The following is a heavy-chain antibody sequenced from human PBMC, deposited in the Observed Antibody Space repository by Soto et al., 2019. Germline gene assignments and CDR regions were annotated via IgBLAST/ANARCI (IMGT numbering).Heavy chain of an antibody. V-gene: IGHV1-69*06. CDR3: ARLAVAAPWWYYGMDV. D-gene: IGHD6-19*01. Sequence: QVQLVQSGAEVKKPGSSVKVSCKASGGTFSSYAISWVRQAPGQGLEWMGGIIPIFGTANYAQKFQGRVTITADKSTSTAYMELSSLRSEDTAVYYCARLAVAAPWWYYGMDVWGQGTKVTVSS. CDR2: IIPIFGTA. CDR1: GGTFSSYA. J-gene: IGHJ6*02.